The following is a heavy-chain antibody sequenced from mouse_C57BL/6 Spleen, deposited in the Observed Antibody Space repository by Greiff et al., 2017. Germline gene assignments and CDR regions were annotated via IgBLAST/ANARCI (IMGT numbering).Heavy chain of an antibody. D-gene: IGHD1-1*01. CDR1: GFTFSDFY. J-gene: IGHJ1*03. V-gene: IGHV7-1*01. CDR3: ARDADYYGSGYFDV. Sequence: EVHLVESGGGLVQSGRSLRLSCATSGFTFSDFYMEWVRQAPGQGLEWIAASRNKANDYTTEYSASVKGRFIVSRDTSQSILYLQMNALRAEDTAIYYCARDADYYGSGYFDVWGTGTTVTVSS. CDR2: SRNKANDYTT.